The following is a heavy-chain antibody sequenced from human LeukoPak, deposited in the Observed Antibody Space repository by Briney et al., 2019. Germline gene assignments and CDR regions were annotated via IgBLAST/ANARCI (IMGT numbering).Heavy chain of an antibody. Sequence: PSETLSLTCTVSGGSISSYYWSWIRQPPGRGLEWIGYIYYSGSTNYNPSLKSRVTISVDTSKKQFSLKLSSVTAADTAVYYCARVYPYDYVWGSLSPNFDYWGQGTLVTVSS. V-gene: IGHV4-59*01. CDR3: ARVYPYDYVWGSLSPNFDY. J-gene: IGHJ4*02. CDR1: GGSISSYY. D-gene: IGHD3-16*01. CDR2: IYYSGST.